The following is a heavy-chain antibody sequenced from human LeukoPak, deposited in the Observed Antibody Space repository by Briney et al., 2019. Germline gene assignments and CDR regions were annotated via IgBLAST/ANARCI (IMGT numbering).Heavy chain of an antibody. J-gene: IGHJ4*02. Sequence: ASVKVSCKASGYTFTSYDINWMRQATGQGPEWLGWMNPSSGKTGYAQKFRGRVTMTRNTSIVTAYMELSGLTSDDMAVYFCARAGRYCRGGSCYSDDHFDFWGQGTPVTVSS. D-gene: IGHD2-15*01. CDR1: GYTFTSYD. CDR3: ARAGRYCRGGSCYSDDHFDF. V-gene: IGHV1-8*01. CDR2: MNPSSGKT.